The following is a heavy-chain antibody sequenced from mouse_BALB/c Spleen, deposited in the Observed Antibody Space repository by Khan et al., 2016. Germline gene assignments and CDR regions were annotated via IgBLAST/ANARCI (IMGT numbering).Heavy chain of an antibody. Sequence: QVQLKESGAELARPGASVKLSCKASGYTFTNYWMQWVKQRPGQGLEWIGAIYPGDGDTRYTQKFKAKATLTADESSSTDSMQLSSLAYEDSAVSYCASSNIRGYFDYWGQGTTLTVSS. D-gene: IGHD1-1*01. CDR1: GYTFTNYW. CDR2: IYPGDGDT. J-gene: IGHJ2*01. CDR3: ASSNIRGYFDY. V-gene: IGHV1-87*01.